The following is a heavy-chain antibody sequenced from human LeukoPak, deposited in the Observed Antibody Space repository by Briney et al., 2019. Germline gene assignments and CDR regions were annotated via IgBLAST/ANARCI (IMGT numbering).Heavy chain of an antibody. CDR2: INSDGSSI. Sequence: GSLRLSCVASGFSFSSFWMHWVRQAPGKGLVWVSRINSDGSSITYADSVKGRFTMSRDNAKNTLYLQMNSLRAEDTAVYYCTRTLDYWGQGTLVTVSS. V-gene: IGHV3-74*03. J-gene: IGHJ4*02. CDR3: TRTLDY. CDR1: GFSFSSFW.